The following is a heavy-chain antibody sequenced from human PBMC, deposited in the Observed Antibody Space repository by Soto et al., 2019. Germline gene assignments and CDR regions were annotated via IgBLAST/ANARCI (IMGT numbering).Heavy chain of an antibody. V-gene: IGHV4-39*01. CDR3: ARQYDDYYVSEYYGMDV. Sequence: SETLSLTCTVSGGSIISSSYYWVWIRQPPGKGLEWIGNIYYSGSLSYNPSLKSRVTMSVDTSKNQFSLKLSSVTAADTAVYYCARQYDDYYVSEYYGMDVWGQGTTVTVSS. J-gene: IGHJ6*02. D-gene: IGHD3-10*01. CDR2: IYYSGSL. CDR1: GGSIISSSYY.